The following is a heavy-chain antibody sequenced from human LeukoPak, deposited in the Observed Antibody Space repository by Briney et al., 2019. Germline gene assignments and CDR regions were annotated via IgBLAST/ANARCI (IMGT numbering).Heavy chain of an antibody. CDR3: ARGGMGQRYYYYYMDV. CDR1: GGSISSGGYS. V-gene: IGHV4-30-4*07. CDR2: IYYSGST. Sequence: SETLSLTCAVSGGSISSGGYSWSWIRQPPGKGLEWIGYIYYSGSTYYNPSLKSRVTISVDTSKSQFSLKLSSVTAADTAVYYCARGGMGQRYYYYYMDVWGKGTTVTVSS. D-gene: IGHD5-24*01. J-gene: IGHJ6*03.